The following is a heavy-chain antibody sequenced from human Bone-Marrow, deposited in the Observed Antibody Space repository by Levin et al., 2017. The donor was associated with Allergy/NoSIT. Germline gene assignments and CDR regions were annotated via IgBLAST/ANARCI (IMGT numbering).Heavy chain of an antibody. CDR2: ISTSSATI. V-gene: IGHV3-48*02. CDR1: GFSFRTFA. CDR3: PRWAPGGRYGMDV. J-gene: IGHJ6*02. Sequence: GGSLRLSCAASGFSFRTFAMNWVRQAPGKGLEWLSFISTSSATIHYADSVKGRFAISRDNDKTSLFLQMNSLRDDDTARYYCPRWAPGGRYGMDVWGQGTTVAVS. D-gene: IGHD1-14*01.